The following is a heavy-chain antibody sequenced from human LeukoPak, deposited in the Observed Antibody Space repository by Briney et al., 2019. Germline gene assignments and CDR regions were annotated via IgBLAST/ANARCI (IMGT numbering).Heavy chain of an antibody. D-gene: IGHD5-24*01. V-gene: IGHV3-73*01. J-gene: IGHJ4*02. Sequence: GGSLRLSCAASGFTFSAYAMHWVRQASGKGLEWVGRIRSKANSYATAYAASVKGRFTISRDDSKNTAYLQMNSLKTEDTAVYYCTRLGMAYDWGQGTLVTVSS. CDR2: IRSKANSYAT. CDR1: GFTFSAYA. CDR3: TRLGMAYD.